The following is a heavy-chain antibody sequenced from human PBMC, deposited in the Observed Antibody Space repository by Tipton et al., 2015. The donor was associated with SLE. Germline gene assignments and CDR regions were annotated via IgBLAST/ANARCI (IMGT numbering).Heavy chain of an antibody. J-gene: IGHJ5*02. V-gene: IGHV4-59*08. CDR2: KSYGGST. CDR1: GGSISSYY. Sequence: TLSLTCTVSGGSISSYYWNWIRQLPGKGMEWIGYKSYGGSTNYNPSLKSRVTISVDTSKNQFSLKLSSVTAADTAVYYCARLIHDYGFWSGSQYWFDPWGPGTLVNVSS. D-gene: IGHD3-3*01. CDR3: ARLIHDYGFWSGSQYWFDP.